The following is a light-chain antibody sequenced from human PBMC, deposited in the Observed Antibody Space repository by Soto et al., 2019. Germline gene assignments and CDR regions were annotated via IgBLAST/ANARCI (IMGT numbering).Light chain of an antibody. CDR2: ENN. CDR3: QSYDSSLSVYV. Sequence: QSVLTQPPSVSEAPGQRVTISCTGSSSNIGAGYEAHWYQQVPGTAPKLLIYENNNRPSGVPDRFYGSKSGTSASLAITGLQAEDEAEYYCQSYDSSLSVYVFGTGIKLTVL. CDR1: SSNIGAGYE. J-gene: IGLJ1*01. V-gene: IGLV1-40*01.